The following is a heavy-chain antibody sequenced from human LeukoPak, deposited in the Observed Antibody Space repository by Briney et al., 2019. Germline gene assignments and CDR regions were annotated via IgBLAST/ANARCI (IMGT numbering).Heavy chain of an antibody. J-gene: IGHJ6*02. D-gene: IGHD3-3*01. Sequence: ASVKVSCKASGGTFSSYAISWVRQAPGQGLEWMGGIIPIFGTANYAQKLQGRVTITADESTSTAYMELSSLRSEDTAVYYCARVVGSGYYLDTSYYYYYGMDVWGQGTTVTVSS. V-gene: IGHV1-69*13. CDR3: ARVVGSGYYLDTSYYYYYGMDV. CDR1: GGTFSSYA. CDR2: IIPIFGTA.